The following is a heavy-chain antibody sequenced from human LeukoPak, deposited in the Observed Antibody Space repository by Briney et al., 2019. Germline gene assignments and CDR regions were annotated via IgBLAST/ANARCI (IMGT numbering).Heavy chain of an antibody. CDR1: GFTFSTYA. Sequence: GQSLRLSCAASGFTFSTYAMSWVRQAPGKGLEWVSSITGSGDTTDHADSVRGRFTISRDNSKNTLFLQMNSLRVEDTALYYCARAYGYSGYYQLPIDFWGQGTLVTVSS. J-gene: IGHJ4*02. CDR2: ITGSGDTT. CDR3: ARAYGYSGYYQLPIDF. D-gene: IGHD3-22*01. V-gene: IGHV3-23*01.